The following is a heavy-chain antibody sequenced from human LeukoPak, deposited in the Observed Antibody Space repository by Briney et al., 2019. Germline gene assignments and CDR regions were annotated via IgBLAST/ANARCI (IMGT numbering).Heavy chain of an antibody. V-gene: IGHV1-2*02. Sequence: ASVKVSCKASGGTFSSYAISWVRQAPGQGLEWMGWINPNSGGTNYAQKFQGRVTMTRDTSISTAYMELSRLRSDDTAVYYCAKFGGSGYYYDYWGQGTLVTVSS. D-gene: IGHD3-22*01. J-gene: IGHJ4*02. CDR3: AKFGGSGYYYDY. CDR2: INPNSGGT. CDR1: GGTFSSYA.